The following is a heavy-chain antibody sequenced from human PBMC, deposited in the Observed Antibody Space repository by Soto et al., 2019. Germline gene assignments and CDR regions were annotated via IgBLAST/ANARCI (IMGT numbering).Heavy chain of an antibody. J-gene: IGHJ4*02. V-gene: IGHV3-30*18. CDR3: AKDFEHIVVVTAILDY. CDR2: ISYDGSNK. CDR1: VFTFSSYG. D-gene: IGHD2-21*02. Sequence: GGSLRLSCAASVFTFSSYGMHWVRQAPGKGLEWVAVISYDGSNKYYADPVKGRFTISRDNSKNTLYLQMNSLRAEDTAVYYCAKDFEHIVVVTAILDYWGQGTLVTVSS.